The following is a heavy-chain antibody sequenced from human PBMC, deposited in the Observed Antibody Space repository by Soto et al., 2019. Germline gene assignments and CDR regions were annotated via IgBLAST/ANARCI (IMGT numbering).Heavy chain of an antibody. J-gene: IGHJ3*02. CDR1: GGSFSTYY. CDR3: ARGGSNDWQVAFDI. Sequence: SETLSLTCVVSGGSFSTYYYSWIRQSPWKGLERIGETNHKGNNNYSPSLKSRVTLSLDTSKNQFSLKRTSVTAADTAVYYCARGGSNDWQVAFDIWGQGTMVTVSS. D-gene: IGHD3-9*01. V-gene: IGHV4-34*01. CDR2: TNHKGNN.